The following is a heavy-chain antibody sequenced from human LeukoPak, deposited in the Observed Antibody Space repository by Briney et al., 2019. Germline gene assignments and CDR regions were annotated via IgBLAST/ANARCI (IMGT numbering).Heavy chain of an antibody. CDR2: IYYSGST. V-gene: IGHV4-31*03. Sequence: SETLSLTCTVSGGSISSGGYYWSWIRQHPGKGLEWIGYIYYSGSTYYNPSLKSRVTISVDTSKNQFSLKLSSVTAADTAVYYCARVYYDILTGYLPGSFDYWGQGTLVTVSS. CDR1: GGSISSGGYY. CDR3: ARVYYDILTGYLPGSFDY. D-gene: IGHD3-9*01. J-gene: IGHJ4*02.